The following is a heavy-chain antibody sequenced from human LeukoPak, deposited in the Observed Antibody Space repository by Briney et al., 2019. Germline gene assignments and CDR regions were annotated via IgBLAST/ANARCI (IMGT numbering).Heavy chain of an antibody. V-gene: IGHV1-18*01. CDR1: GYTFFSYN. D-gene: IGHD1-26*01. CDR2: ISAYNGNT. CDR3: ASTSMEVGATQFDY. Sequence: PGASVTVSCKASGYTFFSYNINWVRQAPGQGLEWMGWISAYNGNTDHAQKFQGRVTMTTDTSTDTAYMELRSLRSDDTAVYFCASTSMEVGATQFDYWGQGTLVTVSS. J-gene: IGHJ4*02.